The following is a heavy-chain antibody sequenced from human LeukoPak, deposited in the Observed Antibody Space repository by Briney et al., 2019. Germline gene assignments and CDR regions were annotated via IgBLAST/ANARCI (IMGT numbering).Heavy chain of an antibody. CDR3: ASLGVVPAAIGANWFDP. CDR2: IYYSGST. Sequence: KSSETLSLTCTVSGDSISGYYWSWIRQPPGKGLEWIGYIYYSGSTNYNPSLKSRVTISVDTSKNQFSLKLSSVTAADTAVYYCASLGVVPAAIGANWFDPWGQGTLVTVSS. J-gene: IGHJ5*02. V-gene: IGHV4-59*12. CDR1: GDSISGYY. D-gene: IGHD2-2*01.